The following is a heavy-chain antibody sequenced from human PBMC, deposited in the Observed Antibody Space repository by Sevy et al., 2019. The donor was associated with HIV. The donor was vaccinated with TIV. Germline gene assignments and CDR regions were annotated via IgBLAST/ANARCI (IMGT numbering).Heavy chain of an antibody. Sequence: SETLSLTCTVSGGSISSGSYYWSWIRQPAGKGLEWIGRIYTSGSTNYNPSLKSRVTISVDTSKNQFSLKLSSVTAADTAVYYCATATTSWRRVGAYYFDYWGQGTLVTVSS. J-gene: IGHJ4*02. D-gene: IGHD1-26*01. CDR1: GGSISSGSYY. CDR3: ATATTSWRRVGAYYFDY. V-gene: IGHV4-61*02. CDR2: IYTSGST.